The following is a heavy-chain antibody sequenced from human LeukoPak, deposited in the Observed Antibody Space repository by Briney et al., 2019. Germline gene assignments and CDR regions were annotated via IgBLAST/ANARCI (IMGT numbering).Heavy chain of an antibody. CDR1: GGTFGNYA. CDR3: ARECSGGGCFGAFDL. CDR2: IIPIYGTA. Sequence: SVKVSCKASGGTFGNYALSWVRQAPGQGLEWMGGIIPIYGTANHAQKFQGRVTMSTDESTSTLYMELSSLGSEDTAMYYCARECSGGGCFGAFDLWGRGTLITVSS. J-gene: IGHJ2*01. D-gene: IGHD2-15*01. V-gene: IGHV1-69*05.